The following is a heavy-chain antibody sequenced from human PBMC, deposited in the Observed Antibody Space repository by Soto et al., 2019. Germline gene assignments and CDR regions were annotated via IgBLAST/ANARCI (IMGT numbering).Heavy chain of an antibody. CDR2: IIPIFGTA. V-gene: IGHV1-69*13. CDR1: GGTFSSYA. Sequence: SVKVSCKASGGTFSSYAISWVRQAPGQGLEWMGGIIPIFGTANYAQKFQGRVTITADESTSTAYMELSSLRSEDTAVYYCARGPELQLWPLGAFDIWGQGTMVTVSS. J-gene: IGHJ3*02. D-gene: IGHD5-18*01. CDR3: ARGPELQLWPLGAFDI.